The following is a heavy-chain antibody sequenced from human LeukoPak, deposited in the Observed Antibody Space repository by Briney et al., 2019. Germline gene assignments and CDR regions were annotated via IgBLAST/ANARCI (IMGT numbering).Heavy chain of an antibody. D-gene: IGHD3-10*01. CDR2: IWSDGTKK. V-gene: IGHV3-33*01. Sequence: PGGSLRLSCAASGFTVSSYGMHWVRQAPGKGLEWVADIWSDGTKKYYADSVRGRFTISRDTSENTVYLQMNSLGDEDTAVYYCARDSDASGRHWYFDLWGRGTLVTVSS. CDR3: ARDSDASGRHWYFDL. J-gene: IGHJ2*01. CDR1: GFTVSSYG.